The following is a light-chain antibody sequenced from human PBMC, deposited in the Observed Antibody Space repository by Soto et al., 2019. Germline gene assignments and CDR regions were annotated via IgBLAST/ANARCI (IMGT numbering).Light chain of an antibody. Sequence: EIVLTQSPATLSLSPGERATLSCRASQSVSSYLSWYQQKPCQAPSRLIYDASTRATAIPARCSGSGCATAFTLPISSLEPYDFPAYYCQQHSSWSPWTFGQGTKVEIK. J-gene: IGKJ1*01. CDR1: QSVSSY. V-gene: IGKV3-11*01. CDR2: DAS. CDR3: QQHSSWSPWT.